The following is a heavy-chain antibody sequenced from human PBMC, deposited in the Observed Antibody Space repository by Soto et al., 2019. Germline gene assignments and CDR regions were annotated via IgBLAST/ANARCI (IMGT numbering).Heavy chain of an antibody. CDR2: ISGSGTRT. V-gene: IGHV3-23*01. CDR3: AKGSNYDFWSGYFSL. D-gene: IGHD3-3*01. CDR1: GFTFSSYA. J-gene: IGHJ4*02. Sequence: GGSLRLSCTVSGFTFSSYAMNWVRQAPGKGLEWVSTISGSGTRTYYADSVKGRFTISRDNSKNTLSLQLNSLGAEDTAVYYCAKGSNYDFWSGYFSLWGQGALLTVSS.